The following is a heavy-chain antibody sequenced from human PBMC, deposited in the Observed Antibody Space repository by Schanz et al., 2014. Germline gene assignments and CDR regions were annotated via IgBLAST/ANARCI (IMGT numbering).Heavy chain of an antibody. Sequence: PGGSLRLSCAASGFTFSNHALSWVRQAPGKGLEWVSGIGGSGDSTHYADSVKGRFIISRDNSKNTLFLQMSSLRAEDTAVYYCARDGDFDYWGQGTLVTVSS. J-gene: IGHJ4*02. CDR1: GFTFSNHA. V-gene: IGHV3-23*01. CDR3: ARDGDFDY. CDR2: IGGSGDST.